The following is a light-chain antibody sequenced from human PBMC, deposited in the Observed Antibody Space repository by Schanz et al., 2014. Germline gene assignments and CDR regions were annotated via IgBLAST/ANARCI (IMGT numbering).Light chain of an antibody. J-gene: IGKJ2*01. CDR1: QSVHRNY. Sequence: EIVLTQSPGTLSLSPGERATLSCRASQSVHRNYLAWHQQKPGQAPRLLIYGTSIRATGIPDRFSGSGSGTDFTLTISRLEPEDFAVYYCQQYGDSPYTFGQGTKLEIK. CDR2: GTS. V-gene: IGKV3-20*01. CDR3: QQYGDSPYT.